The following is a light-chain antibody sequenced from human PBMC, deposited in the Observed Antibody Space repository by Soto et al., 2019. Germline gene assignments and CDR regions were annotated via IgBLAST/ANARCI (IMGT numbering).Light chain of an antibody. J-gene: IGLJ3*02. V-gene: IGLV2-11*01. CDR2: EVN. CDR3: SSSAGIYHYLV. Sequence: QSALTQPRSVSGSPGQSVSISCTGTSSDVGGYNSVSWYQQHPGKAPRLMIYEVNKRPSGVPDRFSGSKSGYTASLTVSGLQTEDEAFYYCSSSAGIYHYLVFGGGTKVTVL. CDR1: SSDVGGYNS.